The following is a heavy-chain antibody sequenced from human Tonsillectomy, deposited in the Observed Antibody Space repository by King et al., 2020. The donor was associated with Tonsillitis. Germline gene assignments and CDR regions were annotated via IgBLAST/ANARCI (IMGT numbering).Heavy chain of an antibody. CDR2: MSYDGINI. CDR3: AKASLPFSQSCNFFFDH. CDR1: RFTFSSFG. J-gene: IGHJ4*02. D-gene: IGHD3-3*01. Sequence: VQLVESGGGVVQPGRSLRLSCSASRFTFSSFGMHWVRQAPGKGLEWVAVMSYDGINIYYADSVKGRFTISRDNSRNTLYLQMNSLRDEDTAVYYCAKASLPFSQSCNFFFDHWGRGTLVSVSS. V-gene: IGHV3-30*18.